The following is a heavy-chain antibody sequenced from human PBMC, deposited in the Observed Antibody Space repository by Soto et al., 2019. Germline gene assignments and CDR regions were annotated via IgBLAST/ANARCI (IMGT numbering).Heavy chain of an antibody. CDR2: IFSNDDK. CDR1: GLSLTNGRLG. Sequence: CGPTLVNPTATLALTCTVSGLSLTNGRLGVSWTPKQPGTHLEWLAHIFSNDDKSYSTSLKSRLTISKDISRSQVVLTMTKMDPVDSATYYCALIKDCSRADCYLASFDPWGQGTMVTVSS. J-gene: IGHJ5*02. D-gene: IGHD2-2*01. CDR3: ALIKDCSRADCYLASFDP. V-gene: IGHV2-26*01.